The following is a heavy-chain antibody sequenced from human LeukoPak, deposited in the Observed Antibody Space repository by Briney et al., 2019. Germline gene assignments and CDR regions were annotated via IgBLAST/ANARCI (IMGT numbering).Heavy chain of an antibody. D-gene: IGHD3-3*01. CDR2: INHSGST. CDR1: GGSFSGYY. Sequence: SETLSLTCAVYGGSFSGYYWSWIRQPPGKGLEWIGEINHSGSTNYNPSLKSRVTISVDTSKNQFSLKLSSVTAADTAVYYCARGKLRFLEWLLPYYFDYWGQGTLVTDCS. CDR3: ARGKLRFLEWLLPYYFDY. V-gene: IGHV4-34*01. J-gene: IGHJ4*02.